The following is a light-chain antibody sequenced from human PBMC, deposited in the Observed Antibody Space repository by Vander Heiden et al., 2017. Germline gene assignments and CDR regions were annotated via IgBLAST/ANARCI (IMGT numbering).Light chain of an antibody. Sequence: EIVLTQSPATLSLSPGERATLPCRASQSVSSYVAWYQQKPGQAPRLLIYDASNRATGIPARFSGSGSGTDFTLTISSLEPEDFAVYYCQQRSNWLYTFGQGTKLEIK. V-gene: IGKV3-11*01. CDR2: DAS. CDR3: QQRSNWLYT. J-gene: IGKJ2*01. CDR1: QSVSSY.